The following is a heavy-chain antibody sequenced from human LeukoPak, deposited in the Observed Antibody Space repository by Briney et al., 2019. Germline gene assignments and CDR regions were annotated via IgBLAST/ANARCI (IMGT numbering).Heavy chain of an antibody. CDR3: ARHKYSSSWSIDY. V-gene: IGHV4-4*07. J-gene: IGHJ4*02. D-gene: IGHD6-13*01. CDR1: GDSISGYY. CDR2: IYSSGST. Sequence: PSETLSLTCTVSGDSISGYYWSWIRQPAGKGLEWIGRIYSSGSTNYNPSLKSRVTMSVDTSKNQFSLKLSSVTAADTAVYYCARHKYSSSWSIDYWGQGTLVTVSS.